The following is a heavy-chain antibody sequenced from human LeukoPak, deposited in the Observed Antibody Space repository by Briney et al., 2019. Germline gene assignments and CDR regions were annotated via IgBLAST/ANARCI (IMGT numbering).Heavy chain of an antibody. J-gene: IGHJ2*01. Sequence: GGSLRLSCAASGFTFANAWMSWVRQAPGKGLEWVANIKQDGSEKYYVGYLKGRFSISRDNAKNSLYLQMNSLRAEDTAVYYCARRHSNSWYLGWYFDLWGRGTLVTVSS. V-gene: IGHV3-7*01. CDR3: ARRHSNSWYLGWYFDL. CDR2: IKQDGSEK. CDR1: GFTFANAW. D-gene: IGHD6-13*01.